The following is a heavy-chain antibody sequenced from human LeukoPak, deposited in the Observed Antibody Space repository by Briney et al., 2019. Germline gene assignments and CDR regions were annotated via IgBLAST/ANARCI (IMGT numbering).Heavy chain of an antibody. Sequence: PGGSLRLSCAASGFTFDDYAMHWVRQAPGKGLEWVSGISWNSGSIGYADSVKGRFTISRDNAKNSLYLQMNSLRAEDTALYYRAKDISGNWNHPRFDYWGQGTLVTVSS. J-gene: IGHJ4*02. V-gene: IGHV3-9*01. CDR2: ISWNSGSI. CDR1: GFTFDDYA. CDR3: AKDISGNWNHPRFDY. D-gene: IGHD1-14*01.